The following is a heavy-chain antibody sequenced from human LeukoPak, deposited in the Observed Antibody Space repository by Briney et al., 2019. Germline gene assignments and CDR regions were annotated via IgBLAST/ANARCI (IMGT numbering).Heavy chain of an antibody. CDR2: ISGSAGTT. CDR3: AKDLNDYGDYAGIYYYYGVDV. V-gene: IGHV3-23*01. J-gene: IGHJ6*02. CDR1: GFTFSSYA. D-gene: IGHD4-17*01. Sequence: GGSLRLSCAASGFTFSSYAMSWVRQAPGKGLEWVSAISGSAGTTYYADSVKGRFTISRDNSKNTLYLQMNSLRAGDTAVYYCAKDLNDYGDYAGIYYYYGVDVWGQGTTVTVSS.